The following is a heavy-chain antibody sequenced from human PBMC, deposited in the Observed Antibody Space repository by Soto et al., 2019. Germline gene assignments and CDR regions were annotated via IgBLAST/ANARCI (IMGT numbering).Heavy chain of an antibody. CDR3: ARNVLLWFGADP. V-gene: IGHV1-18*01. CDR2: ISAYNGNT. Sequence: ASLNGYCKAAGYSFTIYGIGWRSLAPGQGLEWMGWISAYNGNTNYAQKLQGRVTMTTDTSTSTAYMELRSLRSDDTAVYYCARNVLLWFGADPWGQGTLVTVSS. J-gene: IGHJ5*02. D-gene: IGHD3-10*01. CDR1: GYSFTIYG.